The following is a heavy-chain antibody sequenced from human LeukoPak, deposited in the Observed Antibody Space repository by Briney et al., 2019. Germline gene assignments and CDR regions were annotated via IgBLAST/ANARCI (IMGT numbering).Heavy chain of an antibody. CDR1: GGSISSYY. J-gene: IGHJ4*02. V-gene: IGHV4-59*12. D-gene: IGHD5-24*01. CDR2: IYYSGST. Sequence: SETLSLTCSVSGGSISSYYWSWIRLPPGKGLEWIGYIYYSGSTNYNPSLKSRVTISVDTSKNQFSLKLSSVTATDTAVYYCAREQRWLQSLDYWGQGTLVTVSS. CDR3: AREQRWLQSLDY.